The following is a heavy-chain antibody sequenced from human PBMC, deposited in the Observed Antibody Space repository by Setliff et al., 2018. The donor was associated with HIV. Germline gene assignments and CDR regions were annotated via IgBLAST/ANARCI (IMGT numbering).Heavy chain of an antibody. CDR1: GGSISSRNHY. V-gene: IGHV4-39*01. CDR2: IYYTGVT. CDR3: ARHVGDDYDSHVV. D-gene: IGHD3-22*01. Sequence: TSETLSLTCTVSGGSISSRNHYWGWIRQPPGKGLEWIGSIYYTGVTYYNPSLRSRVTISVDTSKKQFSLNLSSVTAADTAVYYCARHVGDDYDSHVVWGKGTTVTVSS. J-gene: IGHJ6*04.